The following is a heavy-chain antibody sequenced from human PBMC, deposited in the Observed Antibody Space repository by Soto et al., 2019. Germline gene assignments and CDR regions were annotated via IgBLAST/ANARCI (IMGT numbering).Heavy chain of an antibody. D-gene: IGHD6-13*01. CDR3: ARVVGIAAAGTWGP. Sequence: QVQLVQSGAEVKKPGSSVKVSCKASGGTFSSYAISWVRQAPGQGLEWMGGIIPIFCTANYAQKFQGRVTLTADESTSTAYMELSSLRSEDTAVYFCARVVGIAAAGTWGPWGQGTLVTVSS. J-gene: IGHJ5*02. CDR2: IIPIFCTA. V-gene: IGHV1-69*01. CDR1: GGTFSSYA.